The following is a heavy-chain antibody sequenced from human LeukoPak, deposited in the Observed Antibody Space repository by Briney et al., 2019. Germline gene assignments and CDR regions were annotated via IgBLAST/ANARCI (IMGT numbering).Heavy chain of an antibody. CDR2: IYYSGST. Sequence: SETLSLTCTVSGGSISSYYWSWIRQPPGKGLEWIGYIYYSGSTNYNPSLKSRVTISVDTSKNQFSLKLSSVTAADTAVYYCAREVGATTFDYWGQGTLVTVSS. J-gene: IGHJ4*02. V-gene: IGHV4-59*12. D-gene: IGHD1-26*01. CDR3: AREVGATTFDY. CDR1: GGSISSYY.